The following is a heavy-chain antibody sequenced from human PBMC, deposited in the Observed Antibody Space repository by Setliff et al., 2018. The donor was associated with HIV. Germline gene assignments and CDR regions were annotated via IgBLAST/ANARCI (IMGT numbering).Heavy chain of an antibody. D-gene: IGHD1-26*01. V-gene: IGHV3-66*01. CDR3: ARDRYSGSSTDY. CDR1: GFTVSSNY. J-gene: IGHJ4*02. Sequence: PGGSLRLSCAASGFTVSSNYMSWVRQAPGKGLEWVSAIYSGGNTYFADSVKGRFTISRDNSKNTLFLQMNSLRAEDTAVYYCARDRYSGSSTDYWGQGTLVTVSS. CDR2: IYSGGNT.